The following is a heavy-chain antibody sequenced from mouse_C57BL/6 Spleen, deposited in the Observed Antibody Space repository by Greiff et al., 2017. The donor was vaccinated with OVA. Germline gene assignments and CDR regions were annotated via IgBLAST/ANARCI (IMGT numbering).Heavy chain of an antibody. D-gene: IGHD3-2*02. V-gene: IGHV1-55*01. CDR1: GYTFTSYW. Sequence: QVQLQQSGAELMKPGASVKMSCKASGYTFTSYWITWVKQRPGQGLEWIGDIYPGSGSTNYNEKFKSKATLTVDTSSSTAYMQLSSLTSEDSAVYYCARGGQLRPYYFDYWGQGTTLTVSS. CDR2: IYPGSGST. J-gene: IGHJ2*01. CDR3: ARGGQLRPYYFDY.